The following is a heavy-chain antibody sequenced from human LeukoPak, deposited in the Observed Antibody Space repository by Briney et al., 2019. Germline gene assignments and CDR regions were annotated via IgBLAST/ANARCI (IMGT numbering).Heavy chain of an antibody. J-gene: IGHJ6*02. CDR3: AKGRPVDGDADERVYYYYGMDV. D-gene: IGHD4-17*01. CDR1: GFTFSSYA. CDR2: ISGSGGST. V-gene: IGHV3-23*01. Sequence: GGSLRLSCAASGFTFSSYAMRCVRQAPGRGRECVSAISGSGGSTYYADPVKGRFTISRDNSKNTLYLQMNSLRAEDTAVYYCAKGRPVDGDADERVYYYYGMDVWGQGTTVTVSS.